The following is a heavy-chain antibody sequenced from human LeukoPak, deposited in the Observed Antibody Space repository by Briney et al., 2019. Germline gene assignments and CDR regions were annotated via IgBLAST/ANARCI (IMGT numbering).Heavy chain of an antibody. CDR1: GGSISSDSYY. CDR2: IYHSGST. Sequence: SETLSLTCSVSGGSISSDSYYWGWIRQPPGKGLEWIGSIYHSGSTYYNPSLKSRVTISVDTSKNQFSLKLSSVTAADTAVYYCARDGLWIQNAFDIWGQGTMVTVSS. V-gene: IGHV4-39*07. CDR3: ARDGLWIQNAFDI. J-gene: IGHJ3*02. D-gene: IGHD5-18*01.